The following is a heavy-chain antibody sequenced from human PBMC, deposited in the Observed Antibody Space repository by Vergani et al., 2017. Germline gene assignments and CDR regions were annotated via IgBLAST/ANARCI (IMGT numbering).Heavy chain of an antibody. Sequence: VQLVESGGGVVQPGRSLRLSCAASGFTFSSYGMHWVRQAPGKGLEWVSAISGSGGSTYYADSVKGRFTISRDNSKNTLYLQMNSLRAEDTAVYYCAKSDLPDYYDSSGQNSYYMDVWGKGTTVTVSS. CDR3: AKSDLPDYYDSSGQNSYYMDV. J-gene: IGHJ6*03. D-gene: IGHD3-22*01. V-gene: IGHV3-23*04. CDR2: ISGSGGST. CDR1: GFTFSSYG.